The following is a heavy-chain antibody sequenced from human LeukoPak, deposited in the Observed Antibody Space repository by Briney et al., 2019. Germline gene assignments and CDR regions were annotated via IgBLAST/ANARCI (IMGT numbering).Heavy chain of an antibody. CDR1: GYTFSSYG. Sequence: GASVKVSCKASGYTFSSYGISWVRRAPGQGLEWMGWISAYNGNTNYAQKLQGRLTMTTGTSTSTAYMELRSLTSDDTAVYYCARDEAWGSPVDSGYNYGARYFDYWGQGTLVTVSS. CDR2: ISAYNGNT. D-gene: IGHD5-18*01. V-gene: IGHV1-18*01. CDR3: ARDEAWGSPVDSGYNYGARYFDY. J-gene: IGHJ4*02.